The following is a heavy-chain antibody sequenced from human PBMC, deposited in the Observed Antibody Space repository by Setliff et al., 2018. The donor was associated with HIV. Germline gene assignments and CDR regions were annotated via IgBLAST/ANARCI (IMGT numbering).Heavy chain of an antibody. CDR1: GFTFSSYA. V-gene: IGHV3-30*04. CDR2: ISYDGSNK. D-gene: IGHD3-10*01. J-gene: IGHJ4*02. CDR3: ARQGGYNSPLMV. Sequence: LRLSCAASGFTFSSYAMHWVRQAPGKGLEWVAVISYDGSNKYYADSVKGRFTISRDNSKNTLYLQMNSLRAEDTAVYYCARQGGYNSPLMVWGQGSWSPSP.